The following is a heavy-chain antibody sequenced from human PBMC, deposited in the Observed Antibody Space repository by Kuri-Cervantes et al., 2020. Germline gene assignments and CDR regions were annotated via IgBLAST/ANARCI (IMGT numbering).Heavy chain of an antibody. CDR3: ARGRIAAAGTLFDY. J-gene: IGHJ4*02. D-gene: IGHD6-13*01. CDR2: IPGRGGRK. V-gene: IGHV3-23*01. CDR1: GFTFSTCA. Sequence: GESLKISCTASGFTFSTCAMSWVRQSPGKGLEWVSCIPGRGGRKLYLGSVKGRFTISRDNAKNSLYLQMNSLRAEDTAVYYCARGRIAAAGTLFDYWGQGTLVTVSS.